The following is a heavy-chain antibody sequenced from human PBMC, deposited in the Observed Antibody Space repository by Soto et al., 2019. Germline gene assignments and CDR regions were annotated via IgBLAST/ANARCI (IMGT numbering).Heavy chain of an antibody. CDR2: IYYSGST. CDR1: GGSISSGGYY. D-gene: IGHD5-12*01. Sequence: SSETLSLTCTVSGGSISSGGYYWSWIRQHPGKGLEWIGYIYYSGSTYYNPSLKSRVTISVDTSKNQFSLKLSSVTAADTAVYYCARDIVATPNWFDPWGQGTLVTVSS. J-gene: IGHJ5*02. V-gene: IGHV4-31*03. CDR3: ARDIVATPNWFDP.